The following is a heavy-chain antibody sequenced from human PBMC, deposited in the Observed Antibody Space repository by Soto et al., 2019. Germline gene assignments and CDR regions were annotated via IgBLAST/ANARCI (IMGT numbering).Heavy chain of an antibody. CDR2: IYPGDSDT. J-gene: IGHJ3*01. V-gene: IGHV5-51*01. Sequence: SVESLKISCNGSGYSFTNYWIGWVRQMPGKGLEWMGSIYPGDSDTRYSPSFQGQVTISTDKSISTAYLQWSSLRASDTAMYYCAIGGDWYFFDLWAQGTMVTVSS. CDR3: AIGGDWYFFDL. D-gene: IGHD2-21*02. CDR1: GYSFTNYW.